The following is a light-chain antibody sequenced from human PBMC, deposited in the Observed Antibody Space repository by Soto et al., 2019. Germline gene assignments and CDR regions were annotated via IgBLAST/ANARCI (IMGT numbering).Light chain of an antibody. CDR2: EGS. Sequence: QSVLTQPASVSGSPGQSITIPCTGISSDVGSYNLVSWYQQQPGKAPKLLIYEGSKRPSGISNRFSASKSGNTASLTISGLQAEDEADYYCCSYAGTATYVFGTGTKVT. CDR3: CSYAGTATYV. CDR1: SSDVGSYNL. J-gene: IGLJ1*01. V-gene: IGLV2-23*01.